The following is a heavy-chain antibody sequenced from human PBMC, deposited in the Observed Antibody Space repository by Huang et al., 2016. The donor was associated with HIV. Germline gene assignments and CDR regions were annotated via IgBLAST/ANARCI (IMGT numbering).Heavy chain of an antibody. V-gene: IGHV1-18*01. CDR3: ARDRGAVAGTSPGY. CDR1: GYTFTSYG. D-gene: IGHD6-19*01. CDR2: ISAYNGHP. J-gene: IGHJ4*02. Sequence: QVQLVQSGAEVKKPGASMKVSCKASGYTFTSYGISWVRKAPGQGLEGRGWISAYNGHPNYAQKLQGRVTMTTETSTSTADMELRSLRSDDTAVYYCARDRGAVAGTSPGYWGQGTLVTVSS.